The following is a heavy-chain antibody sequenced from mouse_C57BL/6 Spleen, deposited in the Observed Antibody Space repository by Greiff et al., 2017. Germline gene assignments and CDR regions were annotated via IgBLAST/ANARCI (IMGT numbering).Heavy chain of an antibody. CDR3: AREGTTVVAHFDY. CDR2: IYPGDGDT. V-gene: IGHV1-80*01. Sequence: VQRVESGAELVKPGASVKISCKASGYAFSSYWMNWVKQRPGKGLEWIGQIYPGDGDTNYNGKFKGKATLTADKSSSTAYMQLSSLTSEDSAVYFCAREGTTVVAHFDYWGQGTTLTVSS. J-gene: IGHJ2*01. D-gene: IGHD1-1*01. CDR1: GYAFSSYW.